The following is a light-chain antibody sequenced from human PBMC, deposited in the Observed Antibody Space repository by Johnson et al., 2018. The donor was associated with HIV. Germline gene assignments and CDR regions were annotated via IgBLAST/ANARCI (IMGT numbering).Light chain of an antibody. Sequence: QAVLTQPPSVSAAPGQKVTISCSGSSSNIGNNYVSWYQQLPGTAPKLLIYDNNKRPSGIPDRFSGSKSGTSAALGTTGLQNGDAADYYCPTWDSSLSAGGANYVFGTGTKVTVL. J-gene: IGLJ1*01. V-gene: IGLV1-51*01. CDR2: DNN. CDR1: SSNIGNNY. CDR3: PTWDSSLSAGGANYV.